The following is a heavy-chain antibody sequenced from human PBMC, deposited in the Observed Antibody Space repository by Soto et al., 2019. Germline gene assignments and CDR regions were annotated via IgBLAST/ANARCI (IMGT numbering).Heavy chain of an antibody. CDR3: ARVDVVVPAAEPPDAFDI. Sequence: ASVKVSCKASGYTFTSYAMHWVRQAPGQRLEWMGWTSAYNGNTNYAQKLQGRVTMTTDTSTSTAYMELRSLRSDDTAVYYCARVDVVVPAAEPPDAFDIWGQGTMVTVSS. D-gene: IGHD2-2*01. J-gene: IGHJ3*02. CDR1: GYTFTSYA. CDR2: TSAYNGNT. V-gene: IGHV1-18*01.